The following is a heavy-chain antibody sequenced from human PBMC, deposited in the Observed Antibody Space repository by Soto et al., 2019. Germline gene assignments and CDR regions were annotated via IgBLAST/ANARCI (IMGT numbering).Heavy chain of an antibody. CDR1: GDSITSGVHY. Sequence: QVQLQESGPGLVKPSQTLSLTCTVSGDSITSGVHYWSWIRQLPGKGLEWIGYIFYSGPTYYNPSLKGSVTKSVDTSKHQSSPKLNSVTAADTAVYYCARDRVMLTFGGASEEWGIASWGQGTLVTVSS. CDR2: IFYSGPT. V-gene: IGHV4-31*03. J-gene: IGHJ4*02. CDR3: ARDRVMLTFGGASEEWGIAS. D-gene: IGHD3-16*01.